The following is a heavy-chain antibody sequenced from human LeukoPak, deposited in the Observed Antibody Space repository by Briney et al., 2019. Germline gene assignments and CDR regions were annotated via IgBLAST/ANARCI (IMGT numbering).Heavy chain of an antibody. D-gene: IGHD6-19*01. CDR3: ARARYSSGWDSDY. CDR1: GFTFSSYS. V-gene: IGHV3-21*01. Sequence: KPGGSLRLSCAASGFTFSSYSMNWVRQAPGKGLEWGSSISSSSSYIYYADSVKGRFTISRDNAKNSLCLQMNRLRAEDTAVYYCARARYSSGWDSDYWGQGTLVTVSS. CDR2: ISSSSSYI. J-gene: IGHJ4*02.